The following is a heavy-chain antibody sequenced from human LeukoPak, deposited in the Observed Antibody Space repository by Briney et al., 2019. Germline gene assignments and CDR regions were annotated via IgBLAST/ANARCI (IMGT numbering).Heavy chain of an antibody. CDR3: ARGDWGYVRYDY. D-gene: IGHD7-27*01. CDR1: GGSFSGYY. CDR2: INHSGST. J-gene: IGHJ4*02. Sequence: SETLSLTCAVYGGSFSGYYWSWIRQPPGKGLGWIGEINHSGSTNYNPSLKSRVTISVDTSKNQFSLKLSSVTAADTAVYYCARGDWGYVRYDYWGQGTLVTVSS. V-gene: IGHV4-34*01.